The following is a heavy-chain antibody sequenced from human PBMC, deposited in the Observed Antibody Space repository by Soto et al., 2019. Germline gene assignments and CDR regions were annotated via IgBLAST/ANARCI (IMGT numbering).Heavy chain of an antibody. CDR3: ARDPEMYYGSGSYFGAFDI. D-gene: IGHD3-10*01. V-gene: IGHV3-30-3*01. Sequence: GESLKISCAASGFTFSSYAMHWVRQAPGKGLEWVAVISYDGSNKYYADSVKGRFTISRDNSKNTLYLQMNSLRAEDTAVYYCARDPEMYYGSGSYFGAFDIWGQGTMVTVSS. CDR2: ISYDGSNK. CDR1: GFTFSSYA. J-gene: IGHJ3*02.